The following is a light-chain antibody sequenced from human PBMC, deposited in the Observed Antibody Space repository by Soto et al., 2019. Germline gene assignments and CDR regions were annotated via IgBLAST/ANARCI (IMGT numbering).Light chain of an antibody. CDR1: SSDVGAYNY. CDR3: SSYTSSNTLV. J-gene: IGLJ2*01. V-gene: IGLV2-14*01. Sequence: QSVLTQPASVSGSPGQSITISCTGTSSDVGAYNYVSWYQQHPGKAPKLMIFEVSDRPSGVSNRFSGSKSGNTASLTISGLQAADEADYYCSSYTSSNTLVFGGGTKVTVL. CDR2: EVS.